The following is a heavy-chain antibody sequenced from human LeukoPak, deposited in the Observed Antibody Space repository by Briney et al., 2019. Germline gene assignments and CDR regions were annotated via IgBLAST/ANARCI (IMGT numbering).Heavy chain of an antibody. Sequence: PGGSLRLSCAASGFTFSSYAMSWVRQAPGKGLEWVSAISGSGGSTYYADSVKGRFTISRDNSKNTLYLQMNSLRAEDTAVYYCAKSNDYGDYGGSDYWGQGTLVTVSS. CDR2: ISGSGGST. CDR1: GFTFSSYA. V-gene: IGHV3-23*01. CDR3: AKSNDYGDYGGSDY. D-gene: IGHD4-17*01. J-gene: IGHJ4*02.